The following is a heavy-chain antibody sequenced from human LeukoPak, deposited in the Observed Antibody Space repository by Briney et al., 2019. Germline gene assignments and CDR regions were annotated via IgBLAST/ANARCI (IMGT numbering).Heavy chain of an antibody. Sequence: ASVTVSFTASGYTFTVNYVHCERQGPRQGPGWMVWMNANSGNTGYAQKFQGRVTMNRNTSISTAYMELSSLRSEDTAVYYCARGRLLKRGFDYWGQGTLVTVSS. CDR2: MNANSGNT. V-gene: IGHV1-8*02. CDR1: GYTFTVNY. J-gene: IGHJ4*02. D-gene: IGHD3-10*01. CDR3: ARGRLLKRGFDY.